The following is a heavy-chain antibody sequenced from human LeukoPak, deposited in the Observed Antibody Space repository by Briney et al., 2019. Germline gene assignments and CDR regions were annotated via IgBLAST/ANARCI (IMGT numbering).Heavy chain of an antibody. Sequence: GGSLRLSCAASGFTFSSYAMSWVRQAPGKGLEWVSAISGSGGSTYYADSVKGRFTISRDNSKNTLYLQMNSLRAEDTAVYYCAKAPAGYCRGWYPTFDYWGQGTLVTVSS. D-gene: IGHD6-19*01. V-gene: IGHV3-23*01. J-gene: IGHJ4*02. CDR1: GFTFSSYA. CDR3: AKAPAGYCRGWYPTFDY. CDR2: ISGSGGST.